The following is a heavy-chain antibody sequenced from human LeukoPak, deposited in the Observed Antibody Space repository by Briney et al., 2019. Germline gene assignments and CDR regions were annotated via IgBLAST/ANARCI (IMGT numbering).Heavy chain of an antibody. CDR1: GGSISSSTYY. Sequence: PSETLSLTCTVSGGSISSSTYYWGWLRQPPGKGLEWIGSMHYSGSPDYNPSLETRVTIFVDTSKNQFSLKLTSVTAADTAVYYCVRHRVGSIFCEWGQGTLVTVSS. J-gene: IGHJ4*02. CDR2: MHYSGSP. CDR3: VRHRVGSIFCE. V-gene: IGHV4-39*01. D-gene: IGHD3-9*01.